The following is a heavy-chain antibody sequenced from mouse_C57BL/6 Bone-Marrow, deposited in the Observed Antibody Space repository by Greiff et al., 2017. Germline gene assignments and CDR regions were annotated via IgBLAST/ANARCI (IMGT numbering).Heavy chain of an antibody. CDR3: ARRGGYGFYAMDY. J-gene: IGHJ4*01. CDR1: GYTFTSYD. Sequence: VQLQQSGPELVKPGASVKLSCKASGYTFTSYDINWVKQRPGQGLEWIGWIYPRDGSTKYNEKFKGKATLTVDTSSSTAYMELHSLTSEDSAVYFCARRGGYGFYAMDYWGQGTSVTVSS. V-gene: IGHV1-85*01. CDR2: IYPRDGST. D-gene: IGHD1-1*01.